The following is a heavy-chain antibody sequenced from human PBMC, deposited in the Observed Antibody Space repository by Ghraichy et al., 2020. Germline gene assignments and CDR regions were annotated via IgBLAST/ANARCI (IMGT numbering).Heavy chain of an antibody. D-gene: IGHD3-22*01. Sequence: GGSLRLSCAASGFTFSSYWMSWVRQAPGKGLEWVANIKQDGSEKYYVDSVKGRFTISRDNAKNSLYLQMNSLRAEDTAVYYCARPITYTYYYDPGAFDIWGQGTMVTVSS. CDR3: ARPITYTYYYDPGAFDI. J-gene: IGHJ3*02. V-gene: IGHV3-7*01. CDR1: GFTFSSYW. CDR2: IKQDGSEK.